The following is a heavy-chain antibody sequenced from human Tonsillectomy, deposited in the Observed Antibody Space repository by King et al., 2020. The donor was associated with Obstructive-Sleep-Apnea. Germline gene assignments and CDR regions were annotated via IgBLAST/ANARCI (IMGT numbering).Heavy chain of an antibody. D-gene: IGHD6-13*01. Sequence: VQLVESGGGVVQPGRSLRLSCAASGFTFSSYGMHWVRQAPGKGLEWVAVISYDGSNKYYADSVKGRFTISRDNSKNTLYLQMNSLRAEDTAVYYCAKDRGGIAAAGFYYYGMDVWGQGTTVTVSS. CDR1: GFTFSSYG. V-gene: IGHV3-30*18. CDR3: AKDRGGIAAAGFYYYGMDV. J-gene: IGHJ6*02. CDR2: ISYDGSNK.